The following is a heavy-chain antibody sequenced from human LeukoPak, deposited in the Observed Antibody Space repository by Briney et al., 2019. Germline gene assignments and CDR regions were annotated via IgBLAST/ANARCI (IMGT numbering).Heavy chain of an antibody. CDR3: AREPRSSSDPYYFDF. CDR1: VGSIRTYY. J-gene: IGHJ4*02. CDR2: IYYSGSS. D-gene: IGHD6-25*01. V-gene: IGHV4-59*01. Sequence: SETLSLTCTVSVGSIRTYYWSWIGQPPAKGLEGMGYIYYSGSSNYNSSLKSRVTISVDLSKNQFSLKLSSVTSADTAVYYCAREPRSSSDPYYFDFWGQGTLVTVSS.